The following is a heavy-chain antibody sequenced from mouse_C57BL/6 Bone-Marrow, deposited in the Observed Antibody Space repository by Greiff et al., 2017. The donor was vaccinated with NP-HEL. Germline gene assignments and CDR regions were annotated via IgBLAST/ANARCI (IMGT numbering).Heavy chain of an antibody. CDR3: ARGGSGYVGFAY. V-gene: IGHV7-3*01. CDR1: GFTFTDYY. D-gene: IGHD1-1*01. J-gene: IGHJ3*01. Sequence: EVKLVESGGGLVQPGGSLSLSCAASGFTFTDYYMSWVRQPPGKALEWLGFIRNKANGYTTEYSASVKGRFTISRDNSQSILYLQMNALRAEDSATYDCARGGSGYVGFAYWGQGTLVTVSA. CDR2: IRNKANGYTT.